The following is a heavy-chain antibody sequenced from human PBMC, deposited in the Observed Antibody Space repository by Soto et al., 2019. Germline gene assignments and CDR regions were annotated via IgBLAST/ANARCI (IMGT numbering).Heavy chain of an antibody. CDR3: ARDLAYCASGSCYAKWGS. V-gene: IGHV4-30-4*01. CDR2: IYYSGT. J-gene: IGHJ4*02. D-gene: IGHD2-15*01. CDR1: GGTITSDDYH. Sequence: SGTLSLTCTVSGGTITSDDYHWTWIRQPPGKGLEWIGFIYYSGTYYNPSLRGRVTISVDTSKNEFSLKLSSVTAADTAVYYCARDLAYCASGSCYAKWGSWGKGTLVTVSS.